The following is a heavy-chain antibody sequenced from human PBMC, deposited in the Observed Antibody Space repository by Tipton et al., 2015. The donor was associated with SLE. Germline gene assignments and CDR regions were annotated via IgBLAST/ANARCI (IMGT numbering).Heavy chain of an antibody. CDR1: GGSISSYY. Sequence: TLSLTCTVSGGSISSYYWSWIRQPPGKGLEWIGYIYTSGSTNYNPPLKSRVTISVDTSKNQFSLKLSSVTAADTAVYYCARERGDYGDYFDYWGQGTLVTVSS. J-gene: IGHJ4*02. D-gene: IGHD4-17*01. CDR3: ARERGDYGDYFDY. V-gene: IGHV4-4*08. CDR2: IYTSGST.